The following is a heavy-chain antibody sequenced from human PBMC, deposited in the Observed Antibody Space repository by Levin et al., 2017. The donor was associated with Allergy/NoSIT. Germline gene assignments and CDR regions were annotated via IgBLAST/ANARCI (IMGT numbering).Heavy chain of an antibody. J-gene: IGHJ6*03. V-gene: IGHV1-18*01. CDR1: GYTFKNYG. D-gene: IGHD2-2*01. Sequence: ASVKVSCKASGYTFKNYGISWVRQAPGQGLEWMGWISTHNGNTNYAQSFQGRVTMTTDTSTSTADMELWSLISDDTAVYYCARFVVTPVSYFYMDVWGKGTTVTVSS. CDR3: ARFVVTPVSYFYMDV. CDR2: ISTHNGNT.